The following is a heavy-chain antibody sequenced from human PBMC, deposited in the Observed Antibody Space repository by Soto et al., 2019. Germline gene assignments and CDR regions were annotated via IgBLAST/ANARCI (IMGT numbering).Heavy chain of an antibody. CDR3: AKGLEMATMSPLLFDY. J-gene: IGHJ4*02. V-gene: IGHV3-30*18. CDR1: GFTFSSYG. CDR2: ISYDGSNK. Sequence: PGGSLRLSCAASGFTFSSYGMHWVRQAPGKGLEWVAVISYDGSNKYYADSVKGRFTISRDNSKNTLYLQMNSLRAEDTAVYCCAKGLEMATMSPLLFDYWGQGTLVTVSS. D-gene: IGHD5-12*01.